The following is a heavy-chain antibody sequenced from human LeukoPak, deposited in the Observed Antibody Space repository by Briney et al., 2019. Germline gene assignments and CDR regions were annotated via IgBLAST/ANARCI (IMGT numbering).Heavy chain of an antibody. CDR1: GCTFSSYS. V-gene: IGHV3-48*04. J-gene: IGHJ6*03. CDR3: ARDREFITGTYYYYYMDV. D-gene: IGHD1-20*01. CDR2: ISSSSSTI. Sequence: GGSLRLSCAASGCTFSSYSMNWVRQAPGKGLEWVSFISSSSSTIYYADSVKGRFTISRDNAKNSLYLQMNSLRAEDTAVYYCARDREFITGTYYYYYMDVWGKGTTVTVSS.